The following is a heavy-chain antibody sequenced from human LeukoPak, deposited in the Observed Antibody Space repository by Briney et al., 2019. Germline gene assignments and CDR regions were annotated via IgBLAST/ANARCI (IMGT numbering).Heavy chain of an antibody. Sequence: QSGGSLRLSRAASGFTFSSYGMSWVRQAPGKGLEWVSAVSGGGSGTYYADSVKGRFTISRDNSKNTLYLQMNSLTGEDSAVYYCVAVTGRPAGGGVYYWGQGTLVTVSS. CDR2: VSGGGSGT. CDR1: GFTFSSYG. D-gene: IGHD6-19*01. CDR3: VAVTGRPAGGGVYY. V-gene: IGHV3-23*01. J-gene: IGHJ4*02.